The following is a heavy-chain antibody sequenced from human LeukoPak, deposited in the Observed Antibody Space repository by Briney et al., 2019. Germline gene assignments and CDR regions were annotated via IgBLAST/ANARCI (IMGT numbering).Heavy chain of an antibody. V-gene: IGHV4-59*08. D-gene: IGHD3-22*01. CDR3: ARRTYYYDSSDHFDS. CDR1: GGSMRSYY. J-gene: IGHJ4*02. CDR2: VFYTGST. Sequence: SETVSLTCTVSGGSMRSYYWSWIRQPPGKGLEWIGFVFYTGSTNYNPALKSRVTISVDTSKNQFSLSLNSVTAADMAVYYCARRTYYYDSSDHFDSWGQGSLVTVSS.